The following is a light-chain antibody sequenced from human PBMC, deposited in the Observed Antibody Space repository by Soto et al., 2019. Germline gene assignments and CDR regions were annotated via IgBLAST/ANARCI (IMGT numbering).Light chain of an antibody. Sequence: DIQLTQSPSSLSASVGDRVTITCRASQTIKNYLNWYQQKPGKAPKLLMFAVSSFPSGVPSRFRGSRSGTDFPLTINSLQSEDFATYSCQQTYSTPWTFGQGTNVEVK. J-gene: IGKJ1*01. V-gene: IGKV1-39*01. CDR1: QTIKNY. CDR2: AVS. CDR3: QQTYSTPWT.